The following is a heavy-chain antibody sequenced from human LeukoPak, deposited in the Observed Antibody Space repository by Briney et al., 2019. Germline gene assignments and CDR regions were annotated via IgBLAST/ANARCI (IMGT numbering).Heavy chain of an antibody. Sequence: GGSLRLSCVTSGLTVSSHYMISFRQPPGKGLEWVSVIYDNDKTYYPDSAKGRFTISRDSSKNTLYLQMNSLRAEDTAVYYCARSPVSRSLGVVITRSYSYDYWGQGTLVTVSS. J-gene: IGHJ4*02. CDR2: IYDNDKT. CDR3: ARSPVSRSLGVVITRSYSYDY. CDR1: GLTVSSHY. V-gene: IGHV3-53*01. D-gene: IGHD3-3*01.